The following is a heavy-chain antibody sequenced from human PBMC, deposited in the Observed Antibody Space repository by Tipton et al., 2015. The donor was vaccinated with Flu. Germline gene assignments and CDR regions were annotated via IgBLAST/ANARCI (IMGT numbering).Heavy chain of an antibody. D-gene: IGHD3-10*01. Sequence: TLSLTCAVYGGSFSGYYWSWIRQPPGKGLEWMGEINHSGSTNYNPSLKSRVTISVDTSKNQFSLKLSSVTAADTAVYYCARRGRLVRGVYAFDIWGQRT. CDR3: ARRGRLVRGVYAFDI. V-gene: IGHV4-34*01. J-gene: IGHJ3*02. CDR1: GGSFSGYY. CDR2: INHSGST.